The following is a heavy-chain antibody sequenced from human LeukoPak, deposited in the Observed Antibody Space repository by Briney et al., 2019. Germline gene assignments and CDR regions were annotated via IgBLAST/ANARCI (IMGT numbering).Heavy chain of an antibody. J-gene: IGHJ6*02. CDR2: IYTSGST. D-gene: IGHD3-10*01. V-gene: IGHV4-4*07. Sequence: SETLSLTCTVSGGSISSYYWSWIRQPAGKGLEWVGRIYTSGSTNYNPSLKSRVTMSVDTSKNQFSLKLSSVTAADTAVYYCARGYGSGSYSSYYGVDVWGQGTTVTVSS. CDR1: GGSISSYY. CDR3: ARGYGSGSYSSYYGVDV.